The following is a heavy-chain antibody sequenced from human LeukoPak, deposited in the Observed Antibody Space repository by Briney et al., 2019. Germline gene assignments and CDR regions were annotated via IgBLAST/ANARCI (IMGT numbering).Heavy chain of an antibody. CDR1: GHTFTSYD. Sequence: ASVKVSCKASGHTFTSYDINWVRQAAGQGLEWMGGIIPIFGTANYAQKFQGRVTITADESTSTAYMELSSLRSEDTAVYYCARAGYSSSWYDYWGQGTLVTVSS. CDR2: IIPIFGTA. CDR3: ARAGYSSSWYDY. D-gene: IGHD6-13*01. V-gene: IGHV1-69*13. J-gene: IGHJ4*02.